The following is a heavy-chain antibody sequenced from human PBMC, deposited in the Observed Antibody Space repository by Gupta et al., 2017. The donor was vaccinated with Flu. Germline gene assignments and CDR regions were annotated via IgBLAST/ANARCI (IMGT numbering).Heavy chain of an antibody. CDR1: GCSINTAGYY. V-gene: IGHV4-31*03. Sequence: QVQLQESRPGLVEPSQTLSLPCSVPGCSINTAGYYWTWIRQRPGKGLEWIGYKYYTGNTFYSPSLKGRALISLDSSSNQFSLRLTSVTAADTAIYYCATPLAAAVKHFDFCGQGTLVTVSS. D-gene: IGHD6-25*01. CDR3: ATPLAAAVKHFDF. J-gene: IGHJ4*02. CDR2: KYYTGNT.